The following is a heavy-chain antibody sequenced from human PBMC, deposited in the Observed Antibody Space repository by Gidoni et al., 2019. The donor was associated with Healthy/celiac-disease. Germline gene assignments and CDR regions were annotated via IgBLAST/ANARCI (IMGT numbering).Heavy chain of an antibody. J-gene: IGHJ6*03. Sequence: QVQLVESGGGVVQPGRSLRLSCAASGFTFSSYAMHWVRQAPGKGLEWVAVISYDGSNKYYADSVKGRFTISRDNSKNTLYLQMNSLRAEDTAVYYCARDKLVNYYYYYYMDVWGKGTTVTVSS. CDR2: ISYDGSNK. D-gene: IGHD6-6*01. CDR3: ARDKLVNYYYYYYMDV. V-gene: IGHV3-30-3*01. CDR1: GFTFSSYA.